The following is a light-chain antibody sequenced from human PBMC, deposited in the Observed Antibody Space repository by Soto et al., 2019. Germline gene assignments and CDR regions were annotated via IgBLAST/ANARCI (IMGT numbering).Light chain of an antibody. J-gene: IGKJ2*01. CDR1: QSVSSY. V-gene: IGKV3-11*01. Sequence: EIVLTQSPATLSLSPGERATLSCRASQSVSSYLAWYQQKPGQAPRLLIYDASNRATGIPARFSGSGSWTDFTLTISSLEPEDFAVYYCQPRSNWPPYTFGQGTKLEIK. CDR2: DAS. CDR3: QPRSNWPPYT.